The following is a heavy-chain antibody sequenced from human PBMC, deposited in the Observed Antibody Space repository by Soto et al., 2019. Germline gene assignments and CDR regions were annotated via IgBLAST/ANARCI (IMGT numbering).Heavy chain of an antibody. CDR1: GGSFSTYY. V-gene: IGHV4-34*01. CDR3: ARGLSYDYGLGY. Sequence: QVQVQQWGAGLLKPSETLSLTCAVYGGSFSTYYWSWIRQPPGKGLEWIGEINQSGGTTSNPSLKSRVTISVDTSKNEFHLKLSSVTAADTAVYYCARGLSYDYGLGYWGQGPLVTVSS. CDR2: INQSGGT. D-gene: IGHD5-12*01. J-gene: IGHJ4*02.